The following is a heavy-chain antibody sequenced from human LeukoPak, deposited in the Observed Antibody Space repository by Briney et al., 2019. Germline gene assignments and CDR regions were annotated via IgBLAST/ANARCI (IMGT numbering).Heavy chain of an antibody. D-gene: IGHD3-10*01. V-gene: IGHV1-18*01. J-gene: IGHJ2*01. CDR1: GYTFTMYG. CDR3: ARVYYGRTYDYWYFDL. CDR2: ISAYNDNT. Sequence: ASVKVSCTSSGYTFTMYGITWVRQAPGPGLEWMGWISAYNDNTNYAQNLQDRVTMTTDASTSTDYMELRSLGSDDTAVYFCARVYYGRTYDYWYFDLWGRGTLVTVSS.